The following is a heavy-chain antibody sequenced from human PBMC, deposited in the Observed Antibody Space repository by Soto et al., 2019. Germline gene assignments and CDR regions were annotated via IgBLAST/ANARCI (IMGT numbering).Heavy chain of an antibody. D-gene: IGHD1-26*01. Sequence: EVQLLESGGGLGQPGGSLRLSCAASGFTFSSYAMTWVRQAPGRGLEWVSAISGTGSPPYYADSVKGRFTISRDNSKNTLYRQMNSLRADATAVYYCARDMSGGTYNYYYGMDVW. CDR3: ARDMSGGTYNYYYGMDV. CDR1: GFTFSSYA. J-gene: IGHJ6*01. V-gene: IGHV3-23*01. CDR2: ISGTGSPP.